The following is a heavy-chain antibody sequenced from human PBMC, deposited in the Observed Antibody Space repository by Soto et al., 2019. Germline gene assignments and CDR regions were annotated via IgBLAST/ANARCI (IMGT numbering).Heavy chain of an antibody. D-gene: IGHD1-1*01. CDR1: EYTFTSYD. CDR3: ARRAETNGWNGFGADKYYFDF. CDR2: MNPNTGNS. J-gene: IGHJ4*02. Sequence: ASVKVSCKAFEYTFTSYDIYWVRQATGQGLEWMGWMNPNTGNSAYAQKFQGRVTVTSDTSINTVHMELSSLRSEDTAVYYCARRAETNGWNGFGADKYYFDFWGQGTLVTVSS. V-gene: IGHV1-8*01.